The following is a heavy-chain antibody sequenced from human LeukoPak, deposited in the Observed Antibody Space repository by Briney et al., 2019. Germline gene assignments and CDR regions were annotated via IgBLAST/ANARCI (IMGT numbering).Heavy chain of an antibody. J-gene: IGHJ5*02. D-gene: IGHD2-2*01. CDR1: GYSFRRYW. V-gene: IGHV5-51*01. CDR3: ACRDLTSTWSYP. CDR2: IYPGDSRT. Sequence: GESLKISCKGTGYSFRRYWIGWVRQMPGKGMEWMGVIYPGDSRTRYNPSLQGQVTISVDKSINTAYLALVSLKASDTAMYYCACRDLTSTWSYPWGQGTLVTVSS.